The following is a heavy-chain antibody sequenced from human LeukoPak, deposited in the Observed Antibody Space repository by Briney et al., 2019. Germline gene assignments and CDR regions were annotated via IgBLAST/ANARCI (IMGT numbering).Heavy chain of an antibody. CDR2: IRYDGSNK. J-gene: IGHJ4*02. Sequence: GGSLRLSCAASGFTFSSYGMHWVRQAPGKGLEWVAFIRYDGSNKYYADSVKGRFTISRDNSKNTLYLQMNSLRAEDTAVYYCAKDALGYSSGCHDYWGQGTLVTVSS. D-gene: IGHD6-19*01. CDR3: AKDALGYSSGCHDY. CDR1: GFTFSSYG. V-gene: IGHV3-30*02.